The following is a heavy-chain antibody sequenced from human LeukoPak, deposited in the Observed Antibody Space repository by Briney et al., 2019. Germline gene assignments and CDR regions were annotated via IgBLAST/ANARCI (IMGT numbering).Heavy chain of an antibody. V-gene: IGHV1-24*01. D-gene: IGHD3-3*01. CDR2: FDPEDGET. CDR1: GYTLTELS. J-gene: IGHJ5*02. Sequence: ASVKVSCKVSGYTLTELSMHWVRQAPGKGLEWMGGFDPEDGETIYAQKFQGRVTMTEDTSTDTAYMELSSLRSEDTAVYYCATALFIAYDSNGFDPWGQGTLVTVSS. CDR3: ATALFIAYDSNGFDP.